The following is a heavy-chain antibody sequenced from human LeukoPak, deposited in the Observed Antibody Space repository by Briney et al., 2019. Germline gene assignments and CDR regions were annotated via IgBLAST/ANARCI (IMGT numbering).Heavy chain of an antibody. Sequence: PSETLSLTCTVSGGSISGYYWSWIRQPPGKKLEWIAYIYYSGSTNYNPSLKSRVTISVDTSKNQFSLKLSSVIAADTAVYYCARAVGATWYFDYWGQGTLVTVSS. V-gene: IGHV4-59*01. CDR1: GGSISGYY. CDR2: IYYSGST. D-gene: IGHD1-26*01. CDR3: ARAVGATWYFDY. J-gene: IGHJ4*02.